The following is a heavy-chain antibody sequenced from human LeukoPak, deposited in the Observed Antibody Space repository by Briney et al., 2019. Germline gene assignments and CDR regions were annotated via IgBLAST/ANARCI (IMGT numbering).Heavy chain of an antibody. CDR3: AGTYYDFWSGYSEYFQH. CDR1: GGSFSGYY. J-gene: IGHJ1*01. V-gene: IGHV4-38-2*01. Sequence: PSETLSLTCAVYGGSFSGYYWGWIRQPPGKGLEWIGSIYHSGSTYYNPSLKSRVTISVDTSKNQFSLKLSSVTAADTAVYYCAGTYYDFWSGYSEYFQHWGQGTLVTVSS. CDR2: IYHSGST. D-gene: IGHD3-3*01.